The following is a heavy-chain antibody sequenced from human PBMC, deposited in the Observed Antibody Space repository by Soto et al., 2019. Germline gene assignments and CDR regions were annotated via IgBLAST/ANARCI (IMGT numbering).Heavy chain of an antibody. J-gene: IGHJ5*02. V-gene: IGHV1-2*04. D-gene: IGHD6-6*01. CDR3: ARDHPYSSSSRGFDP. CDR2: INPNSGGT. Sequence: VASVKVSCKASGYTLTGYYMHWVRQAPGQGLEWMGWINPNSGGTNYAQKFQGWVTMTRDTSISTAYMELSRLRSDDTAVYYCARDHPYSSSSRGFDPWGQGTLVTVSS. CDR1: GYTLTGYY.